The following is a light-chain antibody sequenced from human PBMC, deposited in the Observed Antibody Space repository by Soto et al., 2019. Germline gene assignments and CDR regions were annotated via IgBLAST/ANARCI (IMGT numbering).Light chain of an antibody. CDR2: GAS. V-gene: IGKV3-20*01. CDR1: QSVSGRY. CDR3: QQDGSSPQT. Sequence: EIVLTQSPGTLSLSPGERATLSCRASQSVSGRYLAWYQQKLGQAPRLLIYGASSRAAGIPDRFSGSGSGTDFTLTISRLEPEDFAVYYCQQDGSSPQTFGQGTKLEIK. J-gene: IGKJ2*01.